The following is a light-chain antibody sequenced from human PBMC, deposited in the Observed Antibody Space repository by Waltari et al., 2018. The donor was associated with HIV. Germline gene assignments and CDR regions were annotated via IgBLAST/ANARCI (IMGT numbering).Light chain of an antibody. CDR2: DVS. J-gene: IGLJ1*01. Sequence: MIYDVSNRPSGVSNRFSGSKSGNTASLTISGLQAEDEADYYCSSYTSSSTLYVLGTGTKVTVL. V-gene: IGLV2-14*03. CDR3: SSYTSSSTLYV.